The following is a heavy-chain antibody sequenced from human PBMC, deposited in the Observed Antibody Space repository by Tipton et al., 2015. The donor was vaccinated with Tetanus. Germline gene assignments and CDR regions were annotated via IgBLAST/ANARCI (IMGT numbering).Heavy chain of an antibody. CDR1: GGSFSGYY. J-gene: IGHJ4*02. CDR3: ARRQRLVAKFDY. Sequence: GLVKPSETLSLTCAVSGGSFSGYYWTWVRQPPGKGLEWIGEINHSGSTNYNPSLKSRVTISVDTSKNQVSLNETSVTGADTAVYYCARRQRLVAKFDYWGQGVLVTVSS. D-gene: IGHD2-15*01. V-gene: IGHV4-34*01. CDR2: INHSGST.